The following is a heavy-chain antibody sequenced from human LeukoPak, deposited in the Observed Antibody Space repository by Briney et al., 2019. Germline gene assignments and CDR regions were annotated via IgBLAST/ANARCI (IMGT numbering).Heavy chain of an antibody. CDR1: GFSFRNAW. D-gene: IGHD4-17*01. V-gene: IGHV3-15*01. CDR3: TTTPVGDYGDFDY. Sequence: GGSLRPSCAVSGFSFRNAWMSWVSQAPGKGLEWVGRIKSKSDGGTTEYAAFVKGRFTISRDDSKNTLYLQMNSLKSEDTAVYYCTTTPVGDYGDFDYWGQGTLVTVSS. J-gene: IGHJ4*02. CDR2: IKSKSDGGTT.